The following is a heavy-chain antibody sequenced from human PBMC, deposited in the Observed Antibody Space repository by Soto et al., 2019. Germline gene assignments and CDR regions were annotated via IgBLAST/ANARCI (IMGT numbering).Heavy chain of an antibody. CDR3: LIKAPPGAY. V-gene: IGHV3-73*01. CDR1: GFTFSGSA. CDR2: IRSKANSYAT. J-gene: IGHJ4*02. Sequence: GSLRLSCAASGFTFSGSAMHWVRQASGKGLEWVGRIRSKANSYATAYAASVKGRFTISRDDSKNTAYLQMNSLKTEDTAVYYCLIKAPPGAYGGRGPRVTVPS. D-gene: IGHD3-16*01.